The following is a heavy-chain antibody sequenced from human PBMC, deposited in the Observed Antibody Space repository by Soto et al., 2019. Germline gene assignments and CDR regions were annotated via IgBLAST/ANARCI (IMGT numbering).Heavy chain of an antibody. CDR3: ASVRGGYYYAMDV. J-gene: IGHJ6*02. CDR1: GGSISSSNW. V-gene: IGHV4-4*02. D-gene: IGHD3-10*02. Sequence: QVQLQESGPGLVKPSGTLSLTCAVSGGSISSSNWWSWVRQPPGKGLEWIGEIYHSGSTNYNPSLKGRVTISVDKSKNQFSLKLGSVTAADTAVYYCASVRGGYYYAMDVWDQGTTVTVSS. CDR2: IYHSGST.